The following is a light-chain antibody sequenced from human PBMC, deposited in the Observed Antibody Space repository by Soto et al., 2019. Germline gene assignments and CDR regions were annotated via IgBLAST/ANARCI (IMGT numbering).Light chain of an antibody. J-gene: IGKJ1*01. Sequence: EIVLTQSPGTLSLSPGERATLSCRASQSVSSSYLVWYQQKRGQAPRLLISGASSRATGIPDRFSGSGSGTEFTLTISSLQSEDFAVYSCQQYKNWPRTFGQGTKV. CDR3: QQYKNWPRT. CDR2: GAS. CDR1: QSVSSSY. V-gene: IGKV3-15*01.